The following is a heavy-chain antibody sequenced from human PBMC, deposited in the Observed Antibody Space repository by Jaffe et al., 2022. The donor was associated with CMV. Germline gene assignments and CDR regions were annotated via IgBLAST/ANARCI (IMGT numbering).Heavy chain of an antibody. J-gene: IGHJ4*02. D-gene: IGHD3-16*01. V-gene: IGHV4-59*01. CDR2: FCYNGAT. CDR1: GDFISGSC. Sequence: QVQVQESGPALVKPWETLSLTCTVSGDFISGSCWNWVRQPPGKGLEWIGYFCYNGATSYNPSLSRRVTMSFDTSRNQFSLRLTSVTAADTAIYYCATEPNDGSAGNFDFWGQGTLVTVSS. CDR3: ATEPNDGSAGNFDF.